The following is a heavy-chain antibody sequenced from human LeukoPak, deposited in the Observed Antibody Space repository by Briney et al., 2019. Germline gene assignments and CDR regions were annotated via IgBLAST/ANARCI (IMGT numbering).Heavy chain of an antibody. J-gene: IGHJ4*02. CDR2: IKQDGSEK. CDR3: ARVFLERLTSGYFDN. CDR1: GFTFSSYW. D-gene: IGHD3-3*01. Sequence: GGSLRLSCAASGFTFSSYWMSWVCQAPGKGLEWVANIKQDGSEKYYVDSVKGRFTISRDNAKNSLYLQMNSLRAEDTAVYYCARVFLERLTSGYFDNWGQGTLVTVSP. V-gene: IGHV3-7*04.